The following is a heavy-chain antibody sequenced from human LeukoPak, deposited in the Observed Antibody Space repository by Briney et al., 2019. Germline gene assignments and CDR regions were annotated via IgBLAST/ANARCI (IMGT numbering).Heavy chain of an antibody. D-gene: IGHD6-19*01. V-gene: IGHV1-58*02. J-gene: IGHJ6*03. CDR2: IVVGSGNT. Sequence: SVKVSCKASGFTFTSSAMQWVRQARGQRLEWIGWIVVGSGNTNYAQKFQGRVTITADESTSTAYMELSSLRSEDTAVYYCARAFGIAVAGLYYYYYMDVWGKGTTVTISS. CDR3: ARAFGIAVAGLYYYYYMDV. CDR1: GFTFTSSA.